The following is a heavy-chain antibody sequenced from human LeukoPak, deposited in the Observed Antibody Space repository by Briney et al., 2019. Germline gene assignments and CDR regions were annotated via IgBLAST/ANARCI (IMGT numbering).Heavy chain of an antibody. CDR1: GFTFSNLW. CDR2: IKQDGSEK. Sequence: GGSLILSCAASGFTFSNLWMSWVRQAPGKGLKWVANIKQDGSEKYYVDSVKGRFTISRDNAQNSLYLQMNSLRAEDTAIYYCATSTAAAGTDWGQGTLVTVSS. CDR3: ATSTAAAGTD. V-gene: IGHV3-7*03. J-gene: IGHJ4*02. D-gene: IGHD6-13*01.